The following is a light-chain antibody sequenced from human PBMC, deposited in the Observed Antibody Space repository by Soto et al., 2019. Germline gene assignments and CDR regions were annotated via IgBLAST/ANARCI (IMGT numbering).Light chain of an antibody. V-gene: IGKV3-20*01. CDR3: QQYGSSPT. CDR2: GAS. Sequence: EIVLTQSPGTLYLSPGERATLSCRASQSVSSSFLAWYQQRPGQAPRLLIYGASSRATGIPARFSGSGSGTDFTLTISRLEPEDFAVYYCQQYGSSPTFGQGSKVDIK. J-gene: IGKJ1*01. CDR1: QSVSSSF.